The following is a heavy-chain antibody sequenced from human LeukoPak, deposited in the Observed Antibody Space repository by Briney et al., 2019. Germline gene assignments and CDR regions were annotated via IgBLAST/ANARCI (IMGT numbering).Heavy chain of an antibody. CDR2: IRYDGSNK. V-gene: IGHV3-30*02. CDR1: GFTFSSYG. D-gene: IGHD6-6*01. CDR3: AKSHSGAALLPLDY. J-gene: IGHJ4*02. Sequence: QSGGSLRLSCAASGFTFSSYGMHWVRQAPGKGLEWVAFIRYDGSNKYYADSVKGRFTISRDNSKNTLYLQMNSLRAEDTAVYYCAKSHSGAALLPLDYWGQGTLVTVSS.